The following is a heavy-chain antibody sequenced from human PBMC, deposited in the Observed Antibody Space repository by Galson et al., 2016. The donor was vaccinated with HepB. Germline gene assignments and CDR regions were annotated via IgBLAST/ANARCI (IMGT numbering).Heavy chain of an antibody. V-gene: IGHV5-51*01. CDR3: AIPSEPYYYGMDV. Sequence: GPEWMGIIYPGDSDTRYSPSFQGQVTISADKCISTAYLQWSSLKASDTAMYYCAIPSEPYYYGMDVWGQGTTVTVSS. J-gene: IGHJ6*02. CDR2: IYPGDSDT.